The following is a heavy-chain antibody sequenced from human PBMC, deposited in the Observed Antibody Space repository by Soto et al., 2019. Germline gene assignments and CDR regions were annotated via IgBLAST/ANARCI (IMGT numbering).Heavy chain of an antibody. CDR3: ARRRIAVAGTSFDY. Sequence: SETLSLTCAVSSGSISSSNWWSWVRQPPGKGLEWIGEIYHSGSTNYNPSLKSRVTISVDKSKNQFSLKLSSVTAADTAVYYCARRRIAVAGTSFDYWGQGTLVTVSS. J-gene: IGHJ4*02. CDR2: IYHSGST. D-gene: IGHD6-19*01. V-gene: IGHV4-4*02. CDR1: SGSISSSNW.